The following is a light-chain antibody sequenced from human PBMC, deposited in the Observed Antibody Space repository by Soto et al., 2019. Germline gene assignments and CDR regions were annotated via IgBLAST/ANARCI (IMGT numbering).Light chain of an antibody. Sequence: DIPMTQSPSSLSASVGDRVTITCQASQDISNYLNWYQQKPGKAPKLLIYDASNLETGVPSRFSRSGSGTDFTFTISSLQPEDIATYYCQQYDNLRRALTFGGGTKVEIK. CDR3: QQYDNLRRALT. CDR1: QDISNY. V-gene: IGKV1-33*01. J-gene: IGKJ4*01. CDR2: DAS.